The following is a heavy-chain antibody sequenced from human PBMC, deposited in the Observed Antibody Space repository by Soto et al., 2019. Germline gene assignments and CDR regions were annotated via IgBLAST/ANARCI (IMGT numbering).Heavy chain of an antibody. CDR1: GYSFTSYW. J-gene: IGHJ6*02. CDR3: ARHVGSGTGFYYYYGMDV. CDR2: IDPSDSYT. D-gene: IGHD3-10*01. V-gene: IGHV5-10-1*01. Sequence: GESLKISCKGSGYSFTSYWITWVRQMPGKGLEWMGRIDPSDSYTKYSPSFQGHVTISADNSISTAYLQWSSLKASGTAMYYCARHVGSGTGFYYYYGMDVWGQGTTVTVSS.